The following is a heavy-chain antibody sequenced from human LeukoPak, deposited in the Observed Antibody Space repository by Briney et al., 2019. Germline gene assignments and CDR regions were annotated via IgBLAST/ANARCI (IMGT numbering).Heavy chain of an antibody. CDR1: GFTFSSYW. CDR3: ARRIAAAAAPYYFDY. V-gene: IGHV3-74*01. Sequence: GGSLRLSCAASGFTFSSYWMHWVRQAPGKGLLWVSRINSDGSSTSYADSVKGRFTISRDNAKNTLYLQMNRLRAEDTAVYYCARRIAAAAAPYYFDYWGQGTLVTVSS. J-gene: IGHJ4*02. D-gene: IGHD6-13*01. CDR2: INSDGSST.